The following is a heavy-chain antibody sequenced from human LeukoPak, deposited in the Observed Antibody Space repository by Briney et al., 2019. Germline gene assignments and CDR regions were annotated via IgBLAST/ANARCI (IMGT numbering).Heavy chain of an antibody. CDR2: ISSSGSYI. CDR1: GFTFSSYS. D-gene: IGHD3-10*01. CDR3: AKDITMVRGVRDDAFDI. Sequence: GGSLRLSCAASGFTFSSYSMNWVCQAPGKGLEWISSISSSGSYIYYADSVKGRFTISRDNAKNSLYLQMNSLRAEDTAVYYCAKDITMVRGVRDDAFDIWGQGTMVTVSS. V-gene: IGHV3-21*04. J-gene: IGHJ3*02.